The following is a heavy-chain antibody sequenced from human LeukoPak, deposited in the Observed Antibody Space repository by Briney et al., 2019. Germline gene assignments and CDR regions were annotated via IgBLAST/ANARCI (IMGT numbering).Heavy chain of an antibody. CDR2: INPNSGGT. J-gene: IGHJ4*02. Sequence: ASVKVSCKAPGYTYTGYYMHWVRQAPGQGLEWMGWINPNSGGTNYAQKFQGRVTMTRDTSISTAYMELSRLRSDDTAVSYCATDFWSSSDFDSWGQGTLVTVSS. CDR3: ATDFWSSSDFDS. CDR1: GYTYTGYY. V-gene: IGHV1-2*02. D-gene: IGHD3-3*01.